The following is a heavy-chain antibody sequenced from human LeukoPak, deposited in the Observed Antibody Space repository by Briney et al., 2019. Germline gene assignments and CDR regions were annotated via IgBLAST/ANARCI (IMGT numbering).Heavy chain of an antibody. V-gene: IGHV4-59*01. CDR2: IYDSGST. Sequence: SETLSLTCTVSGGSISSYYWSWIRQPPGKGLEWIGYIYDSGSTNYNPSLKSRVTISVDTSKNQFSLKLSSVTAADTAVYYCARDGARGYSYGYNYYYGMDVWGQGTTVTVSS. D-gene: IGHD5-18*01. CDR3: ARDGARGYSYGYNYYYGMDV. J-gene: IGHJ6*02. CDR1: GGSISSYY.